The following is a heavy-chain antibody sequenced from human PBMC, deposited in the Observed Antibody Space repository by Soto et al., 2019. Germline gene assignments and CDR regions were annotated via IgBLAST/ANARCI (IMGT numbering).Heavy chain of an antibody. CDR3: TTGTSSGWYEDAFDI. Sequence: PGGSLRLSCAASGFTFSNAWMSWVRQAPGKGLEWVGRIKSKTDGGTTDYAAPVKGRFTISRDDSKNTLYLQMNSLKTEDTAVYYCTTGTSSGWYEDAFDIWGQGTMVTVSS. D-gene: IGHD6-19*01. V-gene: IGHV3-15*01. CDR1: GFTFSNAW. CDR2: IKSKTDGGTT. J-gene: IGHJ3*02.